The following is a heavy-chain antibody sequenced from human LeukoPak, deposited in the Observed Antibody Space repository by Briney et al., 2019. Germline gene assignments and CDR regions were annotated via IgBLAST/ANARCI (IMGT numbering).Heavy chain of an antibody. J-gene: IGHJ6*04. Sequence: GRSLRLSCAASGFTLSSYDMHWVRQAPGKGLEWVAVISYDGSNKYYADSVKGRFTISRGNAKNSLYLQMNSLRAEDTAVYYCAELGITMIGGVWGKGTTVTISS. D-gene: IGHD3-10*02. V-gene: IGHV3-30*18. CDR2: ISYDGSNK. CDR3: AELGITMIGGV. CDR1: GFTLSSYD.